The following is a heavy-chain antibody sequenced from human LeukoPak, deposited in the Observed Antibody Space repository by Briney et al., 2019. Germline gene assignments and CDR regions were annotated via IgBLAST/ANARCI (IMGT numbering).Heavy chain of an antibody. V-gene: IGHV1-24*01. CDR1: GYTLTELS. J-gene: IGHJ2*01. D-gene: IGHD4-23*01. Sequence: ASVKVSCKVSGYTLTELSMHWVRQAPGKGLEWMGGFDPEDGETIYAQKFQGRVTMTEDTSTDTAYMELSSLRSEDTAVYYCATGSYGGNLLWWYFDHWGRGTLVTVSS. CDR2: FDPEDGET. CDR3: ATGSYGGNLLWWYFDH.